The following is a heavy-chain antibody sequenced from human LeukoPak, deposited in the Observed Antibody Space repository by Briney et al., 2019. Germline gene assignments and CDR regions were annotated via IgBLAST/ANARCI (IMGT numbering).Heavy chain of an antibody. J-gene: IGHJ4*02. CDR2: INPNSGGT. V-gene: IGHV1-2*02. D-gene: IGHD6-13*01. CDR1: GYTFTGYY. CDR3: AREPSSWPFDY. Sequence: ASVKVSCKASGYTFTGYYMHWVRQAPGKGLEWMGWINPNSGGTNYAQKFQGRVTMTRDTSISPAYMELSRLRSDDTAVYYCAREPSSWPFDYWGQGTLVTVSS.